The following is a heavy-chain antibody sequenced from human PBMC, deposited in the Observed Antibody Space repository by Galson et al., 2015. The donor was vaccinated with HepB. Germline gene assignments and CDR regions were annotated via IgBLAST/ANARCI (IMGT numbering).Heavy chain of an antibody. CDR1: GGSFSGYY. CDR3: AREALGYGDYGVTPDY. Sequence: SETLSLTCAVYGGSFSGYYWSWIRQPPGKGLEWIGEINHSGSTNYNPSLKSRVTISVDTSKNQFSLKLSSVTAADTAVYYCAREALGYGDYGVTPDYWGQGTLVTVSS. CDR2: INHSGST. V-gene: IGHV4-34*01. J-gene: IGHJ4*02. D-gene: IGHD4-17*01.